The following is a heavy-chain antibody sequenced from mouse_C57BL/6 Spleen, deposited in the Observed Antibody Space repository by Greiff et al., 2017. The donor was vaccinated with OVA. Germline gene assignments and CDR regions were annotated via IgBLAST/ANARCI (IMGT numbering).Heavy chain of an antibody. J-gene: IGHJ2*01. CDR1: GYTFTEYT. Sequence: QVHVKQSGAELVKPGASVKLSCKASGYTFTEYTIHWVKQRSGQGLEWIGWFYPGSGSIKYNEKFKDKATLTADKSSSTVYMELSRLTSEDSAVYFYARHEYYDYAFDYWGKGTTLTVSS. V-gene: IGHV1-62-2*01. CDR2: FYPGSGSI. CDR3: ARHEYYDYAFDY. D-gene: IGHD2-4*01.